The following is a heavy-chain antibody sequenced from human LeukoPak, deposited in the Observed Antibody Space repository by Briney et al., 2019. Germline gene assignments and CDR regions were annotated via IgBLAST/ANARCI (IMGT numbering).Heavy chain of an antibody. Sequence: QGLEWMGWMNPNSGNTGYAQKFQGRVTMTRNTSISTAYMELSSLRSEDTAVYYCAREDAFDIWGQGTMVTVSS. CDR2: MNPNSGNT. J-gene: IGHJ3*02. CDR3: AREDAFDI. V-gene: IGHV1-8*01.